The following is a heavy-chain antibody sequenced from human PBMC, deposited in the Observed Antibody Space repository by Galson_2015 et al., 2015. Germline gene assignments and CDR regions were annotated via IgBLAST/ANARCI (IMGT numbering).Heavy chain of an antibody. V-gene: IGHV3-53*01. CDR2: IYSGGST. Sequence: SLRLSCAASGFTVSSNYMSWVRQAPGKGLEWVSVIYSGGSTYYADSVKGRFTISRDNSKNTLYLQMNSLRAEDTAVYYCARTWGSGWYAFLPNWGQGTLVTVSS. CDR3: ARTWGSGWYAFLPN. D-gene: IGHD6-19*01. CDR1: GFTVSSNY. J-gene: IGHJ4*02.